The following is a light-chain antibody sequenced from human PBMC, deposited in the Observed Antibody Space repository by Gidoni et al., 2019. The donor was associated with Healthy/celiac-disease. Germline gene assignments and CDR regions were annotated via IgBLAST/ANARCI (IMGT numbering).Light chain of an antibody. CDR1: QSVSSSY. CDR3: QQYGSSPWT. V-gene: IGKV3-20*01. Sequence: IVLKQSPGTLSLSPGERATLSCRAGQSVSSSYLAWYQQKPGQAPRLLIYGASSRATGIPDRFSGSGSGTDFTLTISRLEPEDFAVYYWQQYGSSPWTFGQGTKVEIK. J-gene: IGKJ1*01. CDR2: GAS.